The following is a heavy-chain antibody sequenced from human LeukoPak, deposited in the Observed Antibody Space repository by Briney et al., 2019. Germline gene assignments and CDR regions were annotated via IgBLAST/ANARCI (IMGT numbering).Heavy chain of an antibody. V-gene: IGHV1-2*02. Sequence: ASVKVSCRASGYTFTGYYMHWVRQAPGQGLEWMGWINPNSGGTNYAQKFQGRVTMTRDTSISTAYMELSRLRSDDTAAYYCARSSVHITIFGVVTSTHFDYWGQGTLVTVSS. CDR3: ARSSVHITIFGVVTSTHFDY. CDR1: GYTFTGYY. CDR2: INPNSGGT. D-gene: IGHD3-3*01. J-gene: IGHJ4*02.